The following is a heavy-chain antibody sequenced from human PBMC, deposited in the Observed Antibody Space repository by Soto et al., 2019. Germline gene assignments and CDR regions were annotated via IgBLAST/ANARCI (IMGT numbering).Heavy chain of an antibody. Sequence: EEQLLESGGDLVQPGGSLRLSCVASGFTFGSYAMGWVRQAPGQGLEWVSTISGGGARTNYANSVKGRFTISRDNSKNTLYLQMNSLRAEDTAVYYCAKTAEAVAGTVYGYWGQGTLVTVSS. D-gene: IGHD6-19*01. CDR2: ISGGGART. CDR3: AKTAEAVAGTVYGY. J-gene: IGHJ4*02. V-gene: IGHV3-23*01. CDR1: GFTFGSYA.